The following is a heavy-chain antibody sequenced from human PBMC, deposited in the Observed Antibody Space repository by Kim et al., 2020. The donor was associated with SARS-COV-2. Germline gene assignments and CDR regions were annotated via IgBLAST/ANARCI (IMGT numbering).Heavy chain of an antibody. D-gene: IGHD6-19*01. CDR1: GFTFDDYA. J-gene: IGHJ4*02. CDR3: AKEMVLKYSSGWLDY. Sequence: GGSLRLSCAASGFTFDDYAMHWVRQAPGKGLEWVSLISGDGGSTYYADSVKGRFTISRDNSKNSLYLQMNSLRTEDTALYYCAKEMVLKYSSGWLDYWGQGTLVTVSS. V-gene: IGHV3-43*02. CDR2: ISGDGGST.